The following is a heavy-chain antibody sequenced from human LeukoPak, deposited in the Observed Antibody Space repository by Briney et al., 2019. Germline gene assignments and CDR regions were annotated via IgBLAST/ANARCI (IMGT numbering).Heavy chain of an antibody. V-gene: IGHV4-4*07. J-gene: IGHJ4*02. CDR1: GASISSYY. Sequence: SETLSLTCIVSGASISSYYWSWIRQPAGKGPEWIGRIYNGGSTNYNSSLRSRITMSLDTSKNQFSLKLTSVAAADTAVYYCARFGGSGDTRGYFDNWGQGTLVTVSS. D-gene: IGHD2-15*01. CDR2: IYNGGST. CDR3: ARFGGSGDTRGYFDN.